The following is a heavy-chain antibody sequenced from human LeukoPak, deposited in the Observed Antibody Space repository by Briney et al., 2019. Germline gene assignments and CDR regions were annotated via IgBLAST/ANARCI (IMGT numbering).Heavy chain of an antibody. D-gene: IGHD3-10*01. CDR3: ARGLGGTGDY. V-gene: IGHV3-74*01. Sequence: GGSLRLSCAASGFTFSDYWMHWVRQAPGKGLVWFSRLNSDGSSTIYADSVKGRFTISRDNAKNTLYLQMNSLRAEDTAVYYCARGLGGTGDYWSQGTLVTVSS. J-gene: IGHJ4*02. CDR2: LNSDGSST. CDR1: GFTFSDYW.